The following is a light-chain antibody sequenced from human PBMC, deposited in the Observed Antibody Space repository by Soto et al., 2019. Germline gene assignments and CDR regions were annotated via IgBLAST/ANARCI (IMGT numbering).Light chain of an antibody. J-gene: IGLJ1*01. CDR1: SSDVGGYNY. CDR3: SSYAGSNNYV. Sequence: QSALTQPPSASGSPGRSVTISCTGTSSDVGGYNYVSWYQQHPGKAPKLKIYEVSKRPSGVPDKISGTKTGNTASLTFSWLQAEDEADYYCSSYAGSNNYVFGTGTKVTVL. V-gene: IGLV2-8*01. CDR2: EVS.